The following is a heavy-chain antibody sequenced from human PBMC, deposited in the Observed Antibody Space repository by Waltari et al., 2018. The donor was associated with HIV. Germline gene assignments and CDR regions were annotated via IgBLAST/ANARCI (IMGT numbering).Heavy chain of an antibody. CDR3: ADQTNFHY. V-gene: IGHV3-49*04. J-gene: IGHJ4*02. CDR2: IRSKAYGGTT. D-gene: IGHD2-2*01. Sequence: EAQLVESVGGLVRPGRYLTLSCTVSGLTFGYYAMGWVRQAPGKGLEWIGFIRSKAYGGTTEYAASVKGRFIISRDDSKGIAFLQMNSLIIEDTAVYYCADQTNFHYWGQGTLVTVSS. CDR1: GLTFGYYA.